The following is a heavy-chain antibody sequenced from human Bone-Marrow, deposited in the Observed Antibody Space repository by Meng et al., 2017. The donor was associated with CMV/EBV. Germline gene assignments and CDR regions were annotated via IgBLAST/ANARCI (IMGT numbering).Heavy chain of an antibody. CDR2: IYSGGST. CDR3: ARVEERRGYSSS. CDR1: GFTVSSNY. D-gene: IGHD6-13*01. Sequence: GESLKISCAASGFTVSSNYMSWVRQTPGKGLEWVSVIYSGGSTYYADSVKGRFTISRDNSKNTLYLQMNSLRAEDTAVYYCARVEERRGYSSSWGQGTLVTVSS. V-gene: IGHV3-53*01. J-gene: IGHJ4*02.